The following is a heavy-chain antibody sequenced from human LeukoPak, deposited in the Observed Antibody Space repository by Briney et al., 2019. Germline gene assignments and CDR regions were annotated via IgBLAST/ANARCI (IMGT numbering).Heavy chain of an antibody. V-gene: IGHV3-30*18. CDR3: AKGGSPVEMATIVAFDI. CDR2: ISYDGSNK. J-gene: IGHJ3*02. CDR1: GFTFSSYG. D-gene: IGHD5-24*01. Sequence: GRSLRLSCAASGFTFSSYGMHWVRQAPGKGLEWVAVISYDGSNKYYADSVKGRFTISRDNSKNTLYLQMNSLRAEDTAVYYCAKGGSPVEMATIVAFDIWGQGTMVTVSS.